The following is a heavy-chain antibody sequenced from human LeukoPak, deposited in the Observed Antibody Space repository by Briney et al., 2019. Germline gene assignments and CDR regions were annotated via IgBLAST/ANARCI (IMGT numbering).Heavy chain of an antibody. V-gene: IGHV3-48*01. CDR1: GFTVNTYD. CDR3: TGYGVYPY. CDR2: LCISGTI. Sequence: GGSLRLSCAASGFTVNTYDMHWVRQAPGGGPEWIAYLCISGTIYYADSVRGRFTIFIDNAKNALFLQLNSLRVDDTAIYYCTGYGVYPYWGQGTPVPVSS. J-gene: IGHJ4*02. D-gene: IGHD4-17*01.